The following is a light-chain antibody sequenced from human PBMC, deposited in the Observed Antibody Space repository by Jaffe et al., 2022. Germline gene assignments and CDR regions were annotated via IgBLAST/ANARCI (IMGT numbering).Light chain of an antibody. CDR2: DVS. J-gene: IGLJ2*01. V-gene: IGLV2-11*01. Sequence: QSALTQPRSVSGSPGQSVTISCTGTSSDVGGYNYVSWYQQHPGKAPKLMIYDVSKRPSGVPDRFSGSKSGNTASLTISGLQAEDEADYYCCSYAGSYPGFGGGTKLTVL. CDR1: SSDVGGYNY. CDR3: CSYAGSYPG.